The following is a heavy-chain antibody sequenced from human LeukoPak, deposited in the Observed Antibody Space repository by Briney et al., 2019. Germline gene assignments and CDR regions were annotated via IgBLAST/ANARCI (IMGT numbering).Heavy chain of an antibody. CDR2: ISWDGGST. CDR3: AKGGLRFSKSYPEFDY. J-gene: IGHJ4*02. CDR1: GFTFDDYA. V-gene: IGHV3-43D*03. D-gene: IGHD3-3*01. Sequence: GGSLRLSCAASGFTFDDYAMHWVRQAPGKGLEWVSLISWDGGSTYYADSVKGRFTISRDNSKNCLYLQMHSLRAEDTALYYCAKGGLRFSKSYPEFDYWGQGTLVTVSS.